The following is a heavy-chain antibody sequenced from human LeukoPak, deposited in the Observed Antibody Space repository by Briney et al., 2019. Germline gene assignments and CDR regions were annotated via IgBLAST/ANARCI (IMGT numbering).Heavy chain of an antibody. Sequence: GGSLRLSCAASGFTFSSYSMNWVRQAPGKGLEWVSSISSSSSYIYYADSVKGRFTISRDNVKNSLYLQMNSLRAEDTAVYYCARDMHYDSSGYYQNWGQGTLVTVSS. CDR2: ISSSSSYI. D-gene: IGHD3-22*01. V-gene: IGHV3-21*04. J-gene: IGHJ4*02. CDR1: GFTFSSYS. CDR3: ARDMHYDSSGYYQN.